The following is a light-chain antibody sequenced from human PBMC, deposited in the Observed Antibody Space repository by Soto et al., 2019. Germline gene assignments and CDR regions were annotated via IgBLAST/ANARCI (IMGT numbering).Light chain of an antibody. CDR2: GAS. Sequence: AIQMTQSPSSLSASVGDRVTITCRASQGIRNDLGWYQQKPGKAPRLLIYGASNLQSGVPSRFSGGGSGTDFTLTINSLQPEDFATYVCLQDYDYPFTFGPGTKVDIK. J-gene: IGKJ3*01. V-gene: IGKV1-6*01. CDR1: QGIRND. CDR3: LQDYDYPFT.